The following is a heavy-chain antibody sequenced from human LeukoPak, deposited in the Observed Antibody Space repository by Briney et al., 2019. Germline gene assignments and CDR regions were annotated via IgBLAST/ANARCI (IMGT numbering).Heavy chain of an antibody. J-gene: IGHJ6*02. CDR2: INGDGSST. V-gene: IGHV3-74*01. CDR3: ARGGLPGSMDV. Sequence: GGSLRLSCEASGFTLSSYYMHWARQTPGKGLIWVSQINGDGSSTGYADSVKGRFTISRDNAKNTLYLQMNSLRAEDTAVYHCARGGLPGSMDVWGRGTTVTVSS. D-gene: IGHD3-10*01. CDR1: GFTLSSYY.